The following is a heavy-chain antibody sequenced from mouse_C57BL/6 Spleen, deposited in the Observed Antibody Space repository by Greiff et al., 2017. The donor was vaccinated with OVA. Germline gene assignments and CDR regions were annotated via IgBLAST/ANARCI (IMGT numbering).Heavy chain of an antibody. V-gene: IGHV1-82*01. D-gene: IGHD2-5*01. CDR3: ARDYSNRAMDY. CDR1: GYAFSSSW. Sequence: QVQLQQSGPELVKPGASVKISCKASGYAFSSSWMNWVKQRPGKGLEWIGRIYPGDGDTNYNGKFKGKATLTADKSSSTAYMQLSSLTSEDSAVYFCARDYSNRAMDYWGQGTSVTVSS. J-gene: IGHJ4*01. CDR2: IYPGDGDT.